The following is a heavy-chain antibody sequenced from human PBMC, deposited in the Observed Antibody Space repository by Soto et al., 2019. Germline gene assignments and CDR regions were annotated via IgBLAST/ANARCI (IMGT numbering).Heavy chain of an antibody. D-gene: IGHD2-2*01. Sequence: EVQLLESGGGLVQPGGSLRVSCAASGFTFSSYVMSWVRQAPGKGLEWVSAISGSGGSTYYADAVKGRFTISRDNSKNTLYLQMNSLRAEDTAVYYCAKGYCSSTSCYYCDYWGQGTLVTVSS. CDR1: GFTFSSYV. CDR3: AKGYCSSTSCYYCDY. CDR2: ISGSGGST. J-gene: IGHJ4*02. V-gene: IGHV3-23*01.